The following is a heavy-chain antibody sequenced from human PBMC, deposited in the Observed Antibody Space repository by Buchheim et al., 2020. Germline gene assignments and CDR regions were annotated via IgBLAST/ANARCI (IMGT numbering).Heavy chain of an antibody. CDR2: ISYTGNT. V-gene: IGHV4-61*01. D-gene: IGHD3-9*01. CDR1: GGSVDSRTYH. CDR3: ARDRAGDYDIMTGTYFYGMDV. J-gene: IGHJ6*02. Sequence: HVRLQESGPGLVKPSETLSLTCPVSGGSVDSRTYHWSWIRQAPGKGLEWIGHISYTGNTNYSPSLNSRSTISIDTSQNQFSLKLTSATAADTAVYYCARDRAGDYDIMTGTYFYGMDVWGQGTT.